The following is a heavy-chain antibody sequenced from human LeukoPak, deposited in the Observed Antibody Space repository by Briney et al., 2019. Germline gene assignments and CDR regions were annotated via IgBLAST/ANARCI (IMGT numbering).Heavy chain of an antibody. J-gene: IGHJ6*03. V-gene: IGHV3-43*01. D-gene: IGHD3-10*01. CDR1: GFTFDDYT. CDR2: ISWDGGST. CDR3: AKGSYYSVDYYYYYMDV. Sequence: RAGGSLRLSCAASGFTFDDYTMHWVRQAPGKGLEWVSLISWDGGSTYYADSVKGRFTISRDNSKNSLYLQMNSLRTEDTALYYCAKGSYYSVDYYYYYMDVWGKGTTVTVSS.